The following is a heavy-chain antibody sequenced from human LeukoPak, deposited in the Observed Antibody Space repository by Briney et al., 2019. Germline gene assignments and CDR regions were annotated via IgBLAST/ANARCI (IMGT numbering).Heavy chain of an antibody. CDR1: GGSISSGGYY. CDR3: ARIVVVPAAILDY. J-gene: IGHJ4*02. CDR2: IYYSGST. V-gene: IGHV4-31*03. D-gene: IGHD2-2*02. Sequence: PSQTLSLTCTVSGGSISSGGYYWSWIRQHPGKDLEWIGYIYYSGSTYYNPSLERRVTISVDTSKNQFSLKLSSVTAADTAVYYCARIVVVPAAILDYWGQGTLVTVSS.